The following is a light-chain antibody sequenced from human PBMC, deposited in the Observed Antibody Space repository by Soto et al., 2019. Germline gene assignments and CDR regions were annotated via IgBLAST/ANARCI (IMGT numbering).Light chain of an antibody. CDR3: QSYDSSLSAL. CDR2: GDN. V-gene: IGLV1-40*01. CDR1: SSKIGAGYG. Sequence: QTVVTQPPSVSGAPGQRVTISCTGSSSKIGAGYGIHWYQQLPGTAPKLLIYGDNNRPSGVPDRFSASKSDTSASLVITGLQAEDEADYYCQSYDSSLSALFGGGTKLTVL. J-gene: IGLJ3*02.